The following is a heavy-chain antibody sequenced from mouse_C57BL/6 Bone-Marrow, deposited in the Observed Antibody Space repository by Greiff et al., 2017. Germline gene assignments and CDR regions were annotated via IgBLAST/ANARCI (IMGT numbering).Heavy chain of an antibody. CDR1: GFSLTSYG. J-gene: IGHJ1*03. CDR3: ARTGTWYFDV. Sequence: VQLQESGPGLVQPSQSLSITCTVSGFSLTSYGVHWVRQSPGKGLEWLGVLWRGGSTDYNAAFMSRLSITKDNSKSQVFFKMNSLQADDTAIDYCARTGTWYFDVWGTGTTVTVSS. D-gene: IGHD4-1*01. CDR2: LWRGGST. V-gene: IGHV2-5*01.